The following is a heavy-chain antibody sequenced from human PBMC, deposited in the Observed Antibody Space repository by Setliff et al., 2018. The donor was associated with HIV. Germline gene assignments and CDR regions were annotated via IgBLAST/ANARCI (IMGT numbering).Heavy chain of an antibody. V-gene: IGHV3-7*03. D-gene: IGHD3-9*01. CDR2: IKQDESEM. CDR3: AREAYDVLTPHAHIDY. CDR1: GFTFSNAW. J-gene: IGHJ4*02. Sequence: LRLSCAASGFTFSNAWMNWVRQAPGKGLEWVATIKQDESEMQYVDSVKGRFTISRDNAKNSLYLQMNSLRAEDTAFYYCAREAYDVLTPHAHIDYWGQGVLVTVS.